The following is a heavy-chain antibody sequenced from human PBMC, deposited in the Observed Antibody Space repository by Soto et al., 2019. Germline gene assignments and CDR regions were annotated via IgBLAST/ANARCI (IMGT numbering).Heavy chain of an antibody. J-gene: IGHJ4*02. D-gene: IGHD2-2*02. CDR1: GFSLSTSGVG. Sequence: SGPTLVNPTQTLTLTCTFSGFSLSTSGVGVGWIRQPPGKALEWLALIYWDDDKRYSPSLKSRLTITKDTSKNQVVLTMTNMDPVDTATYYCAHIGEGRNIVVVPAAIREWYIDYWGQGTLVTVSS. V-gene: IGHV2-5*02. CDR2: IYWDDDK. CDR3: AHIGEGRNIVVVPAAIREWYIDY.